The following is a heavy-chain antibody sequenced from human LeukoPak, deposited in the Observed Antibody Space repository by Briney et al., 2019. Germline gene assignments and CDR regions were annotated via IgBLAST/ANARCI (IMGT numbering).Heavy chain of an antibody. V-gene: IGHV3-64D*06. CDR1: GFTFSTYT. CDR3: VRWVDTTIINDY. Sequence: GGTLTLSCSASGFTFSTYTMHWVRQAPGKGLEYVSAINNNGGTRYYADSVKGRFTISRDNSKNTLYLQLSSLRPEDTALYYCVRWVDTTIINDYWGQGTLVTVSS. J-gene: IGHJ4*02. CDR2: INNNGGTR. D-gene: IGHD5-18*01.